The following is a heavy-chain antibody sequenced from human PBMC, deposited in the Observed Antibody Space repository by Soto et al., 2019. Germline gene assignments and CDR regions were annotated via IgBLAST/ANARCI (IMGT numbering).Heavy chain of an antibody. V-gene: IGHV3-15*01. J-gene: IGHJ4*02. CDR3: TTEREPYKGTTLDD. D-gene: IGHD1-1*01. CDR1: GFTFSNAW. CDR2: IKSKTDGGTT. Sequence: PGRSLRLSCAASGFTFSNAWMSWVRQAPGKGLEWVGRIKSKTDGGTTDYAAPVKGRFTISRDDSKNTLYLQMNSLKTEDTAVYYCTTEREPYKGTTLDDWGQGTLVTVSS.